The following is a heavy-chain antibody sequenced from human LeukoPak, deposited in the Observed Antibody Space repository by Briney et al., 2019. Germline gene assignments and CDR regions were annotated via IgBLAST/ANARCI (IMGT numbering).Heavy chain of an antibody. V-gene: IGHV3-7*01. J-gene: IGHJ3*02. CDR2: IKQDVGDE. CDR1: GFTFSRYR. CDR3: AREGDGFDI. Sequence: PGGSLRLSCAGSGFTFSRYRMSWVRQAPGKGLEWVASIKQDVGDEYYGDSVKGRFIISRDNGKNSLFLQMNSLRAEDTAVYYCAREGDGFDIWGQGTMVTVYS.